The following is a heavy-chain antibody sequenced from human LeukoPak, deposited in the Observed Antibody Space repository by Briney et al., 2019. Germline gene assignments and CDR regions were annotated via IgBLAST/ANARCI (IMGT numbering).Heavy chain of an antibody. D-gene: IGHD3-10*01. CDR1: GGSISSYY. V-gene: IGHV4-4*07. Sequence: SETLSLTCTVSGGSISSYYWSWIRQPAGKGLEWIGRIYTSGSTNYNPSLKSRVTMSVDTSKNQFSLKLSSVTAADTAVYYCARDKSYYGSGSYYENIMDVWGKGTTVTISS. CDR2: IYTSGST. J-gene: IGHJ6*03. CDR3: ARDKSYYGSGSYYENIMDV.